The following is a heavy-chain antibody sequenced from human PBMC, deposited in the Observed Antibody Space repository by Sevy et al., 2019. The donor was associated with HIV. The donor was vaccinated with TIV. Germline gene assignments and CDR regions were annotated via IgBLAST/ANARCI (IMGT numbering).Heavy chain of an antibody. D-gene: IGHD5-12*01. Sequence: GGSLRLSCAASGFTFSSYAMHWVRQAPGKGLEWVAVISYDGSNKYYADSVKGRFTISRDNSKNTPYLQMNSLRAEDTAVYYCARVLYSGYDFVNAFDIWGQGTMVTVSS. J-gene: IGHJ3*02. CDR2: ISYDGSNK. CDR1: GFTFSSYA. V-gene: IGHV3-30-3*01. CDR3: ARVLYSGYDFVNAFDI.